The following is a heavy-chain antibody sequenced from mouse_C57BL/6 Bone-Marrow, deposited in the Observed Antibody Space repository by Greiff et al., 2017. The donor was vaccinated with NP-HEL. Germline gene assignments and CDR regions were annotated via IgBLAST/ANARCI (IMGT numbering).Heavy chain of an antibody. Sequence: VQLQQPGAELVKPGASVKMSCKASGYTFTSYWITWVKQRPGQGLEWIGDISPGSGSTNYNEKFKRKATLTVDTSSSTAYMQLSSLTSEDTAVKYCAREGIYYDYDGFAYWGQGTLVTVSA. D-gene: IGHD2-4*01. CDR2: ISPGSGST. V-gene: IGHV1-55*01. CDR1: GYTFTSYW. CDR3: AREGIYYDYDGFAY. J-gene: IGHJ3*01.